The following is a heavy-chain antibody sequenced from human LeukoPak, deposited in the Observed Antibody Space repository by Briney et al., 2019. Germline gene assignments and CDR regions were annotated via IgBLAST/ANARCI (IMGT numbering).Heavy chain of an antibody. CDR1: GYTFTSYG. J-gene: IGHJ6*03. CDR3: TRVVXXXTYHYYHYYMDV. CDR2: ISAYNGNT. Sequence: ASVKVSCKASGYTFTSYGISWVRQAPGQGLEWMGWISAYNGNTNYAQKLQGRVTMTTDTSTSTAYMEMKYDDTAVYFCTRVVXXXTYHYYHYYMDVWGKGTTVTVSS. V-gene: IGHV1-18*01.